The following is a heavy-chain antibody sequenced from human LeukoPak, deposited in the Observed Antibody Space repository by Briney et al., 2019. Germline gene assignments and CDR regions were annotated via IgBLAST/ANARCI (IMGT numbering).Heavy chain of an antibody. J-gene: IGHJ5*02. CDR1: GDSISRGSYY. CDR3: ARAGSAVVPAAIPLYNWFDP. Sequence: SQTLSLTCTVSGDSISRGSYYWSWIRQPPGKGLEWIGYIYHSGSTYYNPSLKSRVTISVDRSKNQFSLKLSSVTAADTAVYYCARAGSAVVPAAIPLYNWFDPWGQGTLVTVSS. CDR2: IYHSGST. D-gene: IGHD2-2*02. V-gene: IGHV4-30-2*01.